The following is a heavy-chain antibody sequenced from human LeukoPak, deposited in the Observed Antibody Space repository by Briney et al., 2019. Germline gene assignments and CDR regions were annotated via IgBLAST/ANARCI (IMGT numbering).Heavy chain of an antibody. D-gene: IGHD3-22*01. Sequence: PGGSLRLSCAASGFTVSSNYMSWVRHAPGEGLEWVSVVYSGGTTYYADSVKGRFTISRDNSKNTLYLQMNSLRAEDAAVYYCAGELVSSHSDSSGYLDYWGQGTLVTVSS. CDR1: GFTVSSNY. CDR2: VYSGGTT. V-gene: IGHV3-53*01. CDR3: AGELVSSHSDSSGYLDY. J-gene: IGHJ4*02.